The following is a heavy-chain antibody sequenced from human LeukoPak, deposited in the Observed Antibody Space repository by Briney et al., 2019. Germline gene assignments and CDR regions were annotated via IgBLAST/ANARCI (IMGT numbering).Heavy chain of an antibody. J-gene: IGHJ5*02. CDR3: ARQRKTYYYGSGSYTSNWFDP. CDR2: IYPGDSDT. D-gene: IGHD3-10*01. Sequence: GESLKISCKGFGYSFTSYWIGWVRQMPGKGLEWMGIIYPGDSDTRYSPSFQGQVTISADKSISTAYLQWSSLKASDTAMYYCARQRKTYYYGSGSYTSNWFDPWGQGTLVTVSS. CDR1: GYSFTSYW. V-gene: IGHV5-51*01.